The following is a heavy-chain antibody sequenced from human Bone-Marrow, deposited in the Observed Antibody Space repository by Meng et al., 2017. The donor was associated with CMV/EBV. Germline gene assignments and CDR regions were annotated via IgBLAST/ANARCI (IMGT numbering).Heavy chain of an antibody. CDR1: GGSISSSTYY. CDR3: ARGRLDFWSGYHNYYYGMDV. D-gene: IGHD3-3*01. CDR2: IYYSGST. V-gene: IGHV4-61*05. Sequence: SETLSLTCTVSGGSISSSTYYWGWIRQPPGKGLEWIGYIYYSGSTNYNPSLKSRVTISVDTSKNQFSLKLSSVTAADTAVYYCARGRLDFWSGYHNYYYGMDVWGQGTTVTVSS. J-gene: IGHJ6*02.